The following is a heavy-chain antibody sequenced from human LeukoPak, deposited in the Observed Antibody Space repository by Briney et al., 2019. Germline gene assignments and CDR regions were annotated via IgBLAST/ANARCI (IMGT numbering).Heavy chain of an antibody. Sequence: ASVKVSCKASGGTFSNYAISWVRQAPGQGLEWMGGIIPIFDTTNYAQKFQGRVTITADESTSTAYMELSSLRSEDTAVYYCARGPTTMSVDYWGQGTLVTVSS. J-gene: IGHJ4*02. CDR3: ARGPTTMSVDY. CDR1: GGTFSNYA. D-gene: IGHD4-17*01. CDR2: IIPIFDTT. V-gene: IGHV1-69*01.